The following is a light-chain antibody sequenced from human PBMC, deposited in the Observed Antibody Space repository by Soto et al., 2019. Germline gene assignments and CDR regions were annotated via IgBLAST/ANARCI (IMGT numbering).Light chain of an antibody. CDR3: QQSYNRPRM. J-gene: IGKJ1*01. V-gene: IGKV3-11*01. CDR1: QSVSSS. CDR2: DVS. Sequence: EIVLTQSPATLSLSPGERATLSCRASQSVSSSLGWYQQKPGQSPRLLIYDVSNRATGIPARFSGSGSGADFTITISSLEPDDFAVYYCQQSYNRPRMFGQGTKVDMK.